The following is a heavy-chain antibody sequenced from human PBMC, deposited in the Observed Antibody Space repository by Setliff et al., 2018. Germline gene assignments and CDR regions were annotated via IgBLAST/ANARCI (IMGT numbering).Heavy chain of an antibody. CDR2: IQKSGGT. Sequence: SETLSLTCNVSGVSISSYYWSWIRQPPGKGLESIGYIQKSGGTNYNPALKSRVTISVDTSTNQFSLNLGSVTAADTAIYYCARINFYVSSGFYYASDYWGQGTLVTVSS. J-gene: IGHJ4*02. CDR1: GVSISSYY. CDR3: ARINFYVSSGFYYASDY. D-gene: IGHD3-22*01. V-gene: IGHV4-59*08.